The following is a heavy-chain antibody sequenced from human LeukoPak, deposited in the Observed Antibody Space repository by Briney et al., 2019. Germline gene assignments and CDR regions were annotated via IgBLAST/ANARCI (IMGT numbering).Heavy chain of an antibody. CDR1: GFTFSSYA. D-gene: IGHD5-18*01. CDR2: ISGSGGST. V-gene: IGHV3-23*01. J-gene: IGHJ4*02. CDR3: AKGRGYSYGGLDY. Sequence: GGSLRLSCAASGFTFSSYAMGWVRQAPGKGLEWVSAISGSGGSTYYADSVKGRFTISRDNSKNTLYLQMNSLRAEDTAVYYCAKGRGYSYGGLDYWGQGTLVTVSS.